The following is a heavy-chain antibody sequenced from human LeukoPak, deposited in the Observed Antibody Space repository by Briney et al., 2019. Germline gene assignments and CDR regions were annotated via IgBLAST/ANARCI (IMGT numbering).Heavy chain of an antibody. D-gene: IGHD2-15*01. V-gene: IGHV3-30-3*01. J-gene: IGHJ4*01. CDR2: ISYDGSNK. CDR1: GFTFSSYA. Sequence: GGSLRLSCATSGFTFSSYAMHWVRQAPGKGLEWVAVISYDGSNKYYADSVKGRFTISRDNSKNTLYLQMNSLRAEDTAVYYCASVEVVGARRPYFFDYWGHGTLVTVSS. CDR3: ASVEVVGARRPYFFDY.